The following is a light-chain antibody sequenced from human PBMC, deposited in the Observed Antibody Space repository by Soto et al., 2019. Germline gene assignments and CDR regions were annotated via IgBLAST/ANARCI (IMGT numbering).Light chain of an antibody. Sequence: EIVLTQSPATLSLSPGERATLSCRASQSLSTYLAWYQQKPGQAPRLLIYDASNRATGIPARFSGSGSGTDFTLTSSSLEPEDFAVYYCQQRYNWPLTFGPGTKVDI. V-gene: IGKV3-11*01. CDR2: DAS. CDR1: QSLSTY. CDR3: QQRYNWPLT. J-gene: IGKJ3*01.